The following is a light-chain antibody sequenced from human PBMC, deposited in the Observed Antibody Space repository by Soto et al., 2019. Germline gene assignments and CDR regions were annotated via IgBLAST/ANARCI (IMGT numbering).Light chain of an antibody. J-gene: IGKJ5*01. Sequence: DIQMTQSPSTLSASVGDRVTSTCRASQSISDWLAWYQQKPGKAPKLLIYDASSLESGVPSRFTGSGSGTEFTLTISSLQPDDFATYYCQQYNSYLISFGQGTRLEIK. V-gene: IGKV1-5*01. CDR2: DAS. CDR1: QSISDW. CDR3: QQYNSYLIS.